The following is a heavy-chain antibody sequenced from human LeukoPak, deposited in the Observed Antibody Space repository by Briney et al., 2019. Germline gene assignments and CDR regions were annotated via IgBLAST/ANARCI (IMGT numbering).Heavy chain of an antibody. J-gene: IGHJ5*02. CDR1: GRTFSSYA. D-gene: IGHD6-6*01. V-gene: IGHV1-69*04. CDR3: ARGFEYSSSSCRFDP. Sequence: SVKVSCKASGRTFSSYAISWVRQAPGQGLEWMGRIIPILGIANYAQKFQGRVTITADKSTSTAYMELSSLRSEDTAVYYCARGFEYSSSSCRFDPWGQGTLVTVSS. CDR2: IIPILGIA.